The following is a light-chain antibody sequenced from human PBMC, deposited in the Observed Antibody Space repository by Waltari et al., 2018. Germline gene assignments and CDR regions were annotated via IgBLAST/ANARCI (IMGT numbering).Light chain of an antibody. CDR3: GSYTSSTSLA. CDR1: SSDVGGYDY. V-gene: IGLV2-14*03. J-gene: IGLJ1*01. CDR2: DVS. Sequence: QSALTQPASASGSPGQSITISCTGTSSDVGGYDYVSWYQQHPGKAPKLILYDVSNRPLEVSHRFSGSKSGNTASLTISGLQAEDEAEYYCGSYTSSTSLAFGTGTKVTVL.